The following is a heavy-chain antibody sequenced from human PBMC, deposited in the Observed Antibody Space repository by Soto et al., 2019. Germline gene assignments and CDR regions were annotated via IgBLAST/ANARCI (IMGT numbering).Heavy chain of an antibody. CDR3: VISSSWSPYYYGMDV. CDR2: IYNSGST. CDR1: GGSISSYY. V-gene: IGHV4-59*01. D-gene: IGHD6-13*01. Sequence: PSETLSLTCTVSGGSISSYYWSWIRQPPGKGLEWIGFIYNSGSTNYNPSLKSRVTISMDTSRNQFSLILSSVTAADTAVYYCVISSSWSPYYYGMDVWGQGTTVTVSS. J-gene: IGHJ6*02.